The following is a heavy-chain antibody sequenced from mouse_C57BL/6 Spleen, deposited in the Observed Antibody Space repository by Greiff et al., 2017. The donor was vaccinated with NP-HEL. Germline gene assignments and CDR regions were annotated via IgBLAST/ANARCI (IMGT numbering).Heavy chain of an antibody. Sequence: EVQLVESGGDLVKPGGSLKLSCAASGFTFSSYGMSWVRQTPDKRLEWVATISSGGSYTYYPDSVKGRFTISRDNAKNTLYLQMSSLKSEDTAMYYCARHEYYYGSSWFAYWGQGTLVTVSA. CDR3: ARHEYYYGSSWFAY. CDR2: ISSGGSYT. CDR1: GFTFSSYG. V-gene: IGHV5-6*01. D-gene: IGHD1-1*01. J-gene: IGHJ3*01.